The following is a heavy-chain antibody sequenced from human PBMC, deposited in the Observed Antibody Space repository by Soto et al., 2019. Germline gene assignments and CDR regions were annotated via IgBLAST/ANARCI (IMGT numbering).Heavy chain of an antibody. Sequence: QVQLVESGGGVVQPGRSLRLSCAASGFTFISYAMHWVRQAPGKGLEWVAVISFDGSTEYYADSVKGRFTISRDNSKNWGYMQMNSLRSEDTAVYSCARCRRGSGSYTHFYSRLDVWAQGTTVTVSS. V-gene: IGHV3-30-3*01. CDR2: ISFDGSTE. CDR3: ARCRRGSGSYTHFYSRLDV. CDR1: GFTFISYA. J-gene: IGHJ6*02. D-gene: IGHD3-10*01.